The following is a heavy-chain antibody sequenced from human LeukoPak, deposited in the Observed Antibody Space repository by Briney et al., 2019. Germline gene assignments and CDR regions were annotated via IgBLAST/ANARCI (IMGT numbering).Heavy chain of an antibody. J-gene: IGHJ4*02. D-gene: IGHD3-9*01. V-gene: IGHV1-3*01. Sequence: GASVKVSCKASGYTFTNYAVHWVRQAPGQRLEWMGWINAGNGKTNYSQRFQGRVTLTRDTSASTVYMELRSLRSEDTAVYYCARSYYDLLTGHVVTYYFDYWGQGTLVTVSS. CDR2: INAGNGKT. CDR3: ARSYYDLLTGHVVTYYFDY. CDR1: GYTFTNYA.